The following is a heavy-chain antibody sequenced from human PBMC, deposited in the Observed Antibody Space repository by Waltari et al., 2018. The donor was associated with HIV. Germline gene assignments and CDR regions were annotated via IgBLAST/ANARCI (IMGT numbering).Heavy chain of an antibody. CDR3: ARLKDIVVVVSLSAFDY. CDR2: IYPGDSDT. J-gene: IGHJ4*02. CDR1: GYTVTTYW. V-gene: IGHV5-51*01. D-gene: IGHD2-15*01. Sequence: EVQLVQSVPAVKKPGESLKISCKVAGYTVTTYWIGGARQRPGKGLEWMGVIYPGDSDTRYSPSFQGQVTISADKSITTAYLQWTSLKASDTAMYYCARLKDIVVVVSLSAFDYWGQGTLVTVSS.